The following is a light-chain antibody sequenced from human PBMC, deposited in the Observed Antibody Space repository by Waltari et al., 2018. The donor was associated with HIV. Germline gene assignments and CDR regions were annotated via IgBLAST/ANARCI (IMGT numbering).Light chain of an antibody. V-gene: IGLV1-47*01. Sequence: QSELTQSPSASGTPGQRITISCSGSSSNIERNYVYWYKQFPGATPKVLNDKDNERPSGVPDRISGSKSGTSASLLISGLRSDDEADYYCAVWDESLDGWLFGGGTKLTVL. J-gene: IGLJ3*02. CDR3: AVWDESLDGWL. CDR1: SSNIERNY. CDR2: KDN.